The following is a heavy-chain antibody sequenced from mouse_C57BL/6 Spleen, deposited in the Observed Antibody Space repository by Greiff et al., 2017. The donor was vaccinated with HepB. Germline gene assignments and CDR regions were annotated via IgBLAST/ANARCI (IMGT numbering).Heavy chain of an antibody. CDR2: IHPNSGST. D-gene: IGHD2-12*01. V-gene: IGHV1-64*01. J-gene: IGHJ4*01. CDR1: GYTFTSYW. CDR3: TREYDGDYYAMDY. Sequence: QVQLQQPGAELVKPGASVKLSCKASGYTFTSYWMHWVKQRPGQGLEWIGMIHPNSGSTNYNEKFKSKATLTVDKSSSTAYMQLSSLTSEDSAVYYCTREYDGDYYAMDYWSQGTSVTVSS.